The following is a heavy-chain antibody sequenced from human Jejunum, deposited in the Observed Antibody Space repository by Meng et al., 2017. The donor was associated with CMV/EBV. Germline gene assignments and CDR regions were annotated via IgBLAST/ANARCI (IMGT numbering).Heavy chain of an antibody. CDR1: A. V-gene: IGHV3-73*01. Sequence: AVHWVRQTTGKGPEWVGRIRRKADGYATAYAASVKGRFTVSRDDSKNTAYLQMNSLKSEDTAVYYCTRPVGDYCAGGSCYTQMDVWGQGTTVTVSS. J-gene: IGHJ6*02. D-gene: IGHD2-15*01. CDR3: TRPVGDYCAGGSCYTQMDV. CDR2: IRRKADGYAT.